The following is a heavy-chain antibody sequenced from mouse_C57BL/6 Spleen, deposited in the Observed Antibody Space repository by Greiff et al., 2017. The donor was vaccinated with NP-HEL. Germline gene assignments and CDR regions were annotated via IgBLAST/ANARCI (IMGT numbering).Heavy chain of an antibody. J-gene: IGHJ2*01. Sequence: EVKLMESGGGLVKPGGSLKLSCAASGFTFSSYAMSWVRQTPEKRLEWVATISDGGSYTYYPDNVKGRFTISRDNAKNNLYLQMSHLKSEDTAMYYCARDITAQATGDYFDYWGQGTTLTVSS. CDR1: GFTFSSYA. V-gene: IGHV5-4*01. D-gene: IGHD3-2*02. CDR3: ARDITAQATGDYFDY. CDR2: ISDGGSYT.